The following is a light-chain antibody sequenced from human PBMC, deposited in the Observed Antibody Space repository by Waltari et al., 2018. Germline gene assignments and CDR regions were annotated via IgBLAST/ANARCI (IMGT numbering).Light chain of an antibody. V-gene: IGKV3-20*01. J-gene: IGKJ1*01. CDR2: GAS. Sequence: EIVLTQSPGTLSLSPGERATLPCRASQRVSSRYLAWYPQKPGQAPRLRIYGASSRATGNPDRFSGSGSGTDFTLTISRLEPEDFAVYYCQQYGSSPTFGQGTKVEIK. CDR1: QRVSSRY. CDR3: QQYGSSPT.